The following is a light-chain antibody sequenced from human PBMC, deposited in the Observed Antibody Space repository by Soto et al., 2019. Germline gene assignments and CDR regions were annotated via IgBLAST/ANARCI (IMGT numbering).Light chain of an antibody. CDR1: DSNIGASYD. CDR3: QSDGSGLSVG. J-gene: IGLJ2*01. CDR2: ETD. Sequence: QSVLTQPPSISGAPGQRVTITCTGSDSNIGASYDVNWYQHLPGAAPNLLIYETDNRPSGVPDRFSASRSGASASLAIDKLQTGDEGDYYCQSDGSGLSVGFGGGTKLTGL. V-gene: IGLV1-40*01.